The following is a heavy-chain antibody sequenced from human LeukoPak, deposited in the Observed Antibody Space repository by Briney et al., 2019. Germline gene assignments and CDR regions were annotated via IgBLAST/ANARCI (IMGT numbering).Heavy chain of an antibody. D-gene: IGHD2-2*01. Sequence: SETLSLTCTVSGGSISTAGYYWSWIRHHPGKGLEWIGYIYYNGQTYYNPSLKSRLTLSADTSDNQFSLKVTSVTAADTAVYCCARGAEYVYYFDYWGQGSLVTVSS. CDR3: ARGAEYVYYFDY. CDR2: IYYNGQT. V-gene: IGHV4-31*03. J-gene: IGHJ4*02. CDR1: GGSISTAGYY.